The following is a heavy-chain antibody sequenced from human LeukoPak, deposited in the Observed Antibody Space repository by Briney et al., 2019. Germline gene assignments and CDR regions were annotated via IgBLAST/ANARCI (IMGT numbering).Heavy chain of an antibody. J-gene: IGHJ4*02. V-gene: IGHV4-59*01. D-gene: IGHD5-12*01. CDR3: ARVSGYDWESFYDY. Sequence: PSETLSLTCTVSGGSISSYYWSWIRQPPGKGLEWIGYIYYSGSTNYNLSLKSRVTISVATSKNQFSLKLSSVTAADTAVYYCARVSGYDWESFYDYWGQGTLVTVSS. CDR2: IYYSGST. CDR1: GGSISSYY.